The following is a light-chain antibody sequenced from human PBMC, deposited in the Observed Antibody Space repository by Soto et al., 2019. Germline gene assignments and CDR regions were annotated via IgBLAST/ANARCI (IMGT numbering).Light chain of an antibody. CDR1: PSISRY. CDR3: QQSYSTPPIT. V-gene: IGKV1-39*01. J-gene: IGKJ5*01. CDR2: AAS. Sequence: DIQMTQSSSSLAASVGDRVTITFRARPSISRYLNWYQQKPGKAPKLLIYAASSLQSGVPSRFSGSGSGTDFTLTISSLQPEDFATYYCQQSYSTPPITFGQGTRLEIK.